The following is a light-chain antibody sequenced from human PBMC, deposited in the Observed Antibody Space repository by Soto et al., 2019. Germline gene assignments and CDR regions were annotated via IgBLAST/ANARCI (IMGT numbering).Light chain of an antibody. CDR1: QSVSSSY. J-gene: IGKJ2*01. Sequence: EIVLTQSPGTLSLSPGERATLSCRASQSVSSSYLAWYQQKPGQAPRLLIYGASSRATGIPDRFSGSGSGTVFTLTISRLEPEDFAVYYCQQYGSSPGLYTFGQGTNLEIK. V-gene: IGKV3-20*01. CDR2: GAS. CDR3: QQYGSSPGLYT.